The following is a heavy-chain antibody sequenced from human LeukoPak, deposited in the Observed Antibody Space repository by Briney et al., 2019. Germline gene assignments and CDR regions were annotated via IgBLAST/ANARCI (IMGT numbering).Heavy chain of an antibody. Sequence: GGSLRLSCAASGFTFSDYYMSWIRQAPGKGPEWVSYISSSGSTIYYADSVKGRFTISRDNAKNSLYLQMNSLRAEDTAVYYCARVLYDYVWGSYRYLYAFDIWGQGTMVTVSS. CDR3: ARVLYDYVWGSYRYLYAFDI. J-gene: IGHJ3*02. D-gene: IGHD3-16*02. CDR2: ISSSGSTI. CDR1: GFTFSDYY. V-gene: IGHV3-11*04.